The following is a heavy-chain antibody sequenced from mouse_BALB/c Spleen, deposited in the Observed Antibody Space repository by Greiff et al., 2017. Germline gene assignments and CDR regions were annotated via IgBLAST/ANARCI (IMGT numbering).Heavy chain of an antibody. Sequence: EVHLVESGGGLVKPGGSLKLSCAASGFTFSSYAMSWVRQTPEKRLEWVATISSRGSYTYYPDSVKGRFTISRDNAKNTLYLQMSSLRSEDTAMYYCARTVNYYAMDYWGQGTSVTVSS. CDR1: GFTFSSYA. CDR2: ISSRGSYT. V-gene: IGHV5-9-3*01. CDR3: ARTVNYYAMDY. J-gene: IGHJ4*01.